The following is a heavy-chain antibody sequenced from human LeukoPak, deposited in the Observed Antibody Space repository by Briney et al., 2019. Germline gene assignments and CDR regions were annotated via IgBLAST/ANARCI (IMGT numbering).Heavy chain of an antibody. CDR3: ARVGCSGGSCYSGSWFDP. V-gene: IGHV1-46*01. CDR2: INPSGGST. CDR1: GYTFTSYY. J-gene: IGHJ5*02. Sequence: GASVKVSCKASGYTFTSYYMHWVRQAPGQGLEWMGIINPSGGSTSYAQKFQGRVTMTRDMSTSTVYMELSSLRSEDTAVYYCARVGCSGGSCYSGSWFDPWGQGTLVTVSS. D-gene: IGHD2-15*01.